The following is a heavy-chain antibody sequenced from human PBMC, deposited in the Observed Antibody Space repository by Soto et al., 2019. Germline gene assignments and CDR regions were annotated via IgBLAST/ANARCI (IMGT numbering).Heavy chain of an antibody. D-gene: IGHD4-17*01. CDR3: ARGLGDYTFDY. CDR2: INWNGGRT. V-gene: IGHV3-20*01. Sequence: EVQLVESGGGVVRPGGSLRLSCAASGFTFDDYGMTWVRQAPGKGLEWVSGINWNGGRTGYAASVKGRFTISRDNAKNSLYLQMTGLSAEDTALYHCARGLGDYTFDYWGQGTLVTVSS. CDR1: GFTFDDYG. J-gene: IGHJ4*02.